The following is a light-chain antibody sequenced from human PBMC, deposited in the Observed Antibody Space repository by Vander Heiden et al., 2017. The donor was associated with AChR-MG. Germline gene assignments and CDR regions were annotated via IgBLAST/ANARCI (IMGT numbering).Light chain of an antibody. J-gene: IGKJ1*01. CDR2: DAS. Sequence: LVIAQSPATLSVSPGERATLSCRASQSVSSNLAWYQQKPGQAPRLLIYDASTRATGIPARFSGSGSGTDFTLTISSLESEDFAVYYCQQYNNWPSWTFGQGTKVEIK. CDR3: QQYNNWPSWT. V-gene: IGKV3-15*01. CDR1: QSVSSN.